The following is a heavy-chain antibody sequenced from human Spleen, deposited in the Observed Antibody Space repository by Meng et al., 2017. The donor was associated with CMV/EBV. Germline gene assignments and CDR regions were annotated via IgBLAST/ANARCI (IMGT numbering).Heavy chain of an antibody. D-gene: IGHD1-1*01. CDR2: IHYSGST. CDR1: GDSISSYF. J-gene: IGHJ3*02. CDR3: ARDFDTTAFDI. V-gene: IGHV4-59*01. Sequence: LYCTVSGDSISSYFWSWIRQPPGKGLEWIGNIHYSGSTNYNPSLKSRVTISVDTSKRQFSLKLSSVTAADTAVYYCARDFDTTAFDIWGQGTMVTVSS.